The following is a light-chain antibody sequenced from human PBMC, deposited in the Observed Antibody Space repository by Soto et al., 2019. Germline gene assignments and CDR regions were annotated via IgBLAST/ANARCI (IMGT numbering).Light chain of an antibody. CDR1: QSIGSH. Sequence: DIQMTQSPSLLSASVGDRVTVTCRASQSIGSHLNWYQQKPGQAPKLLMYGAYSLQSGVPSRFSGSGSGTDFTLSISSLQPEDFATYYCQQSFNTPRTFGQGTKLEIK. J-gene: IGKJ2*01. V-gene: IGKV1-39*01. CDR3: QQSFNTPRT. CDR2: GAY.